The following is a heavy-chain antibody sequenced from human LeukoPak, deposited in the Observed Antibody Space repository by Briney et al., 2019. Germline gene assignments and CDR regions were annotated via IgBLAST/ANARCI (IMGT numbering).Heavy chain of an antibody. CDR2: IIPILGIA. J-gene: IGHJ1*01. D-gene: IGHD3-22*01. Sequence: SVKVSCKASGGTFSSYAISWVRQAPGQGLEWMGRIIPILGIANYAQKFQGRVTITADESTSTAYMELSSLRSEDTAVYYCATYYYDSSGSPRHWGQGTLVTVSS. CDR3: ATYYYDSSGSPRH. V-gene: IGHV1-69*04. CDR1: GGTFSSYA.